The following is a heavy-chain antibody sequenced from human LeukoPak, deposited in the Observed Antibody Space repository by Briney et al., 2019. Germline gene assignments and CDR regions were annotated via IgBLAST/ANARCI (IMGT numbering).Heavy chain of an antibody. D-gene: IGHD3-10*01. CDR1: GDSISSYY. J-gene: IGHJ4*02. CDR2: ISYSGTT. CDR3: TKLTYYYASGSSFDY. V-gene: IGHV4-59*01. Sequence: SETLSLTCTVSGDSISSYYWSWIRQPPGKGLEWIGYISYSGTTNYNPSLKSRVSMSVDTSKKQFSLKLRSLTAADTAVYYCTKLTYYYASGSSFDYWGQGTLVTVSS.